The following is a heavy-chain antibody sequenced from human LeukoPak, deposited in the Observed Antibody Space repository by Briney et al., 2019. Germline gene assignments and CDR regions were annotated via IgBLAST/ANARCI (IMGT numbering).Heavy chain of an antibody. V-gene: IGHV1-69*05. CDR1: GGTFSSYA. CDR3: ASQGYYDSSGYRFDY. J-gene: IGHJ4*02. D-gene: IGHD3-22*01. CDR2: IIPIFGTA. Sequence: SVKVSCKASGGTFSSYAISWVRQAPGQGLEWMGGIIPIFGTANYAQKFQGRVTITTDESTSTAYMELSSLKSEDTAVYYCASQGYYDSSGYRFDYWGQGTLVTVSS.